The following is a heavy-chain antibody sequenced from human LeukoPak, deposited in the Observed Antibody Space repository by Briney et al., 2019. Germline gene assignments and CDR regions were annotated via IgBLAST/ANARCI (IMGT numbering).Heavy chain of an antibody. Sequence: PSETLSLTCTVSGGSISSGNHYWGWIRQSPEKGLEWIGSVSYSGSTYDNPSLKSRVTISVDASKNQFSLKLSSVTAADTALYYCARDRGEVTGSGSYFDYWGQGTLVTVSS. J-gene: IGHJ4*02. CDR3: ARDRGEVTGSGSYFDY. CDR1: GGSISSGNHY. CDR2: VSYSGST. D-gene: IGHD3-10*01. V-gene: IGHV4-39*07.